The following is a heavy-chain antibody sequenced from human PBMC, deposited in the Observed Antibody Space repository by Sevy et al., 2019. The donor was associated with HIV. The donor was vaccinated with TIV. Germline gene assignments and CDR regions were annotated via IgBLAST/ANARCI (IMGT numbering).Heavy chain of an antibody. Sequence: GESLKISCKGSGYSFTSYWIGWVRQMPGKGLEWMGIIYPGDADTRNSPSFQGQVTISADKSISTAYLQWSSLKASDTAMYYCWRQKRSLVSGFDYWGQGTLVTVSS. CDR2: IYPGDADT. CDR3: WRQKRSLVSGFDY. V-gene: IGHV5-51*01. D-gene: IGHD1-26*01. CDR1: GYSFTSYW. J-gene: IGHJ4*02.